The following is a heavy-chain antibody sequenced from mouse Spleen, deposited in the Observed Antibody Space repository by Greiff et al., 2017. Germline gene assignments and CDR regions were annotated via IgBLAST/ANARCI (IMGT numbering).Heavy chain of an antibody. V-gene: IGHV1-15*01. CDR1: GYTFTDYE. D-gene: IGHD1-1*01. J-gene: IGHJ2*01. CDR2: IDPETGGT. CDR3: TRYYSGSSWDY. Sequence: QVQLQQSGAELVRPGASVTLSCKASGYTFTDYEMHWVKQTPVHGLEWIGAIDPETGGTAYNQKFKGKAILTADKSSSTAYMELRSLTSEDSAVYYCTRYYSGSSWDYWGQGTTLTVSS.